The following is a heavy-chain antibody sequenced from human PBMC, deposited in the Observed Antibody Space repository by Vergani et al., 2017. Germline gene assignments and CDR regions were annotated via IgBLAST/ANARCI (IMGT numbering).Heavy chain of an antibody. J-gene: IGHJ6*02. Sequence: QVQLVQSGAEVKKPGSSVKVSCKASGGTFSSYAISWVRQAPGQGLEWMGRIITIFGTANYAQKFQGRVTITADESTSTAYMELSSLRSEETAVYYCARDFSGYTYGRQPYYYYYGMDVWGQGTTVTVSS. CDR1: GGTFSSYA. V-gene: IGHV1-69*18. D-gene: IGHD5-18*01. CDR2: IITIFGTA. CDR3: ARDFSGYTYGRQPYYYYYGMDV.